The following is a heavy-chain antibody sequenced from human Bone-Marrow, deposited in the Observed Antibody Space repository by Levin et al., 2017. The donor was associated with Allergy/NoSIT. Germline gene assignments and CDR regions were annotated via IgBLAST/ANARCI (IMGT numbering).Heavy chain of an antibody. CDR2: IYYSGGT. CDR1: GGSITNYY. D-gene: IGHD2-15*01. J-gene: IGHJ3*02. V-gene: IGHV4-59*08. CDR3: ARQPPATSAFDI. Sequence: AGGSLRLSCTVSGGSITNYYWSWIRQPPGKGLEWIAYIYYSGGTNYNPSLKSRVTISVDTSKNQFSLKLISVTAADTAVYYCARQPPATSAFDIWGQGTMVTVST.